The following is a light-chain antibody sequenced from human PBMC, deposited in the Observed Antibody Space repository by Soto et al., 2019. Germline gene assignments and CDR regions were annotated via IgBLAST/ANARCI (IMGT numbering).Light chain of an antibody. CDR1: PSISRS. CDR2: DAS. CDR3: QHYNDFLLI. J-gene: IGKJ3*01. V-gene: IGKV1-5*01. Sequence: DIQMTQSPSTLSASVGDRVTITCRASPSISRSLAWYQQNPGKAPKLLIFDASSLESGVPSTFSGSGSGTEFTLTISSLQPDDFATYYCQHYNDFLLIFGPGTTVDIK.